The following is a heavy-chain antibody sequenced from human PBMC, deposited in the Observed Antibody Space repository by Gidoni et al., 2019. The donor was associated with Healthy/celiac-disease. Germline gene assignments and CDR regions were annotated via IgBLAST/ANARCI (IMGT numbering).Heavy chain of an antibody. J-gene: IGHJ4*02. V-gene: IGHV3-74*01. CDR3: ARDLSASFDY. D-gene: IGHD3-16*02. CDR2: INRDGSST. Sequence: VQLVESGGGLVQPGGSLRLSCAASGFTFSSYWMHWVRQAPGKGLVWVSRINRDGSSTSYADSVKGRVTISRDNAKNTLYLQMNRLRAEDTAVYYCARDLSASFDYWGQGTLVTVSS. CDR1: GFTFSSYW.